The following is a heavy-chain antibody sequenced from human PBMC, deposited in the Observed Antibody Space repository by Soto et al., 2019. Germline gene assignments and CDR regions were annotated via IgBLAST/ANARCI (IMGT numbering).Heavy chain of an antibody. CDR1: GVSFSGYY. D-gene: IGHD3-3*01. V-gene: IGHV4-34*01. CDR2: INHSGST. CDR3: ARGSGDFWSGYYELDV. J-gene: IGHJ6*02. Sequence: SETLSLTCAFYGVSFSGYYWSLIRQPPGKGLEWIGEINHSGSTNYNPSLKSRVTISVDTSKNQFSLKLSSVTAADTAVYYCARGSGDFWSGYYELDVWGQGTTVTVSS.